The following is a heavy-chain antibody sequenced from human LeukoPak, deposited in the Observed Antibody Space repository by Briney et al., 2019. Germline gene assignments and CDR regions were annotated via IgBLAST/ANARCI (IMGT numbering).Heavy chain of an antibody. D-gene: IGHD5-18*01. Sequence: GGCLRLSCAASGFTFGVYAMHWVRQAPGKGLEWVSGISWNSGSIGYADSVKGRFTISRDNAKNSLYLQMNSLRAEDMALYYCAKGADDTAMALQPFDYWGQGTLVTVSS. CDR1: GFTFGVYA. CDR2: ISWNSGSI. V-gene: IGHV3-9*03. CDR3: AKGADDTAMALQPFDY. J-gene: IGHJ4*02.